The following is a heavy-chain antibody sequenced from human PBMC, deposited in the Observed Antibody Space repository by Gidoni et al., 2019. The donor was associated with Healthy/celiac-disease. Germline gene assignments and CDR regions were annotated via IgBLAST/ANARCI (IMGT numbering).Heavy chain of an antibody. V-gene: IGHV4-38-2*01. CDR2: ISHSGST. J-gene: IGHJ4*02. CDR1: GYSISSGYY. CDR3: ARGGGITMVRGAVDY. Sequence: QVQLQESGPGLVKHSETLSLTCAVSGYSISSGYYWGWIRQPPGKGLEWIGSISHSGSTYYNPSLKSRVTISVDTSKNQFSLKLSSVTAADTAVYYCARGGGITMVRGAVDYWGQGTLVTVSS. D-gene: IGHD3-10*01.